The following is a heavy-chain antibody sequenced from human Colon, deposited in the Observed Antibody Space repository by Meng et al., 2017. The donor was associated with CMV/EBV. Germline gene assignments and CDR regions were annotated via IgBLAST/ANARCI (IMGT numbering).Heavy chain of an antibody. CDR1: GGSFSGYY. CDR3: ARDQRKEVVPAGAYY. J-gene: IGHJ4*02. CDR2: INHSGST. V-gene: IGHV4-34*01. Sequence: GSLRLSCAVYGGSFSGYYWSWIRQPPGKGLEWIGEINHSGSTNYNPSLKSRVTISVDTSKNQFSLKLSSVTAADTAVYYCARDQRKEVVPAGAYYWGQGTLVTVSS. D-gene: IGHD2-2*01.